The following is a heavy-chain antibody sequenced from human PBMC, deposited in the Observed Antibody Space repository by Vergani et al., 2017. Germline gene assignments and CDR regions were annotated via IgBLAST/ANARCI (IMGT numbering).Heavy chain of an antibody. Sequence: VQMVESGGGLVKPGGSLRLSCVASGFTLSSYGVHWVRQAPGRGLESVTFTRPHEDGAFYSASVRGRFTVSRDNSKNTLFLHMNSLRPEDTAVYYCAKVGRSEVAGTFGAFDIWGQGTMVTVSS. D-gene: IGHD6-19*01. CDR1: GFTLSSYG. J-gene: IGHJ3*02. CDR2: TRPHEDGA. CDR3: AKVGRSEVAGTFGAFDI. V-gene: IGHV3-30*02.